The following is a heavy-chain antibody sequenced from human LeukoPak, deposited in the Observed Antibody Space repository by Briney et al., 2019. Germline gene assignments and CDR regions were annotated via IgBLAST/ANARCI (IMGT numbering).Heavy chain of an antibody. V-gene: IGHV3-15*01. D-gene: IGHD3-22*01. CDR2: IKSKSDGGTT. Sequence: GGSLRLSCTASAFTIGDYAMSWVRQAPGKGLEWVGRIKSKSDGGTTDFAAPVKGRFTISRDDSKNMLYLQMNSLKTEDTAVYYCTTEGITMIIVGLYFDYWGQGTLVTVSS. CDR3: TTEGITMIIVGLYFDY. CDR1: AFTIGDYA. J-gene: IGHJ4*02.